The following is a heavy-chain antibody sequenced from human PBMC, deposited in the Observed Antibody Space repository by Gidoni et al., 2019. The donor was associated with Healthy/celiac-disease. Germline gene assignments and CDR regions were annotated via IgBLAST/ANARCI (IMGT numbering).Heavy chain of an antibody. V-gene: IGHV2-5*02. CDR2: IYWDDDK. CDR1: GLSRSISGVG. D-gene: IGHD5-12*01. Sequence: QITFKESGPPLVKPTQTLTLTCTFSGLSRSISGVGVGWIRQPPGKALEWLALIYWDDDKRYSPSLKRRLTITKDTSKNQVVLKMTKMDPVDTATYYCARAAERWLQFYYFDYWGQGTLVTVSS. J-gene: IGHJ4*02. CDR3: ARAAERWLQFYYFDY.